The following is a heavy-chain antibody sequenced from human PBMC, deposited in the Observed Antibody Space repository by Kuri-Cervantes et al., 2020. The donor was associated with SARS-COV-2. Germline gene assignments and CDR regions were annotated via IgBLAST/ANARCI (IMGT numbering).Heavy chain of an antibody. D-gene: IGHD3-10*01. J-gene: IGHJ4*02. CDR2: MNPNSGNT. Sequence: ASVKVSCKASGYTFTSYDINWVRQATGQGLEWMGWMNPNSGNTGYAQKFQGRVTMTEDTSTDTAYMELSSLRSEDTAVYYCATVDGSGSFNYFDYWGQGTLVTVSS. CDR3: ATVDGSGSFNYFDY. CDR1: GYTFTSYD. V-gene: IGHV1-8*01.